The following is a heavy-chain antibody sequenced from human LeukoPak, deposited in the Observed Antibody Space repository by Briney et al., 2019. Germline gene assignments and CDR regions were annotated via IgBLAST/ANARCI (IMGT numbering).Heavy chain of an antibody. CDR2: ISYSGNT. CDR1: GGSVSSYQ. CDR3: ARVSLVRGAPDYYFDY. V-gene: IGHV4-59*02. Sequence: SETLSLTCSVSGGSVSSYQWGWIRQPPGKGLEWIAYISYSGNTNYNPSLRSRVTISIDTSKNQFSVRLSSVTAADTAVYYCARVSLVRGAPDYYFDYWGQGTLVTVSS. D-gene: IGHD3-10*01. J-gene: IGHJ4*02.